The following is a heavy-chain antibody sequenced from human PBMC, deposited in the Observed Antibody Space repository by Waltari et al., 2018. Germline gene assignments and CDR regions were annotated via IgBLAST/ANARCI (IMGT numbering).Heavy chain of an antibody. V-gene: IGHV3-23*01. Sequence: EVQLLESGGGLVQPGGSLRLSCAASGFTFSSSAMSWVRQAPGKGLEWVSAISGSGGSTYYADSVKGRFTISRDNSKNTLYLQMNSLRAEDTAVYYCPQYRGTNWYFDLWGRGTLVTVSS. D-gene: IGHD2-8*01. CDR3: PQYRGTNWYFDL. J-gene: IGHJ2*01. CDR2: ISGSGGST. CDR1: GFTFSSSA.